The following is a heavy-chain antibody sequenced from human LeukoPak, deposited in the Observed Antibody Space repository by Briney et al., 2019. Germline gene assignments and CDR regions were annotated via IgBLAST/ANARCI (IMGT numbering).Heavy chain of an antibody. Sequence: GSLRLSCAASGFTVSSNYMSWVRQAPGKGLEWIGTIYHSGNTYYNPSLKSRVTISVDTSKNQFSLKLRSVTAADTAVYYCARVRRSRLAELDYWGQGTLVTVSS. J-gene: IGHJ4*02. V-gene: IGHV4-38-2*01. CDR2: IYHSGNT. CDR3: ARVRRSRLAELDY. CDR1: GFTVSSNY. D-gene: IGHD1-14*01.